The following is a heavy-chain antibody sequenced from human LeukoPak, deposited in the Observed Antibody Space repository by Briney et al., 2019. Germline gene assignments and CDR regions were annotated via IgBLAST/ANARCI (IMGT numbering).Heavy chain of an antibody. J-gene: IGHJ6*03. V-gene: IGHV3-23*01. CDR1: GFTFSSYA. CDR3: AKALDTANYYYYYYMDV. Sequence: PGGSLRLSCAASGFTFSSYAMSWVRQAPGKGLEWVSAISGSGGSTYYADSVKGRFTISRDNSKNTLYLQMNSLRAEDTAVYYCAKALDTANYYYYYYMDVWGKGTTVTVSS. CDR2: ISGSGGST. D-gene: IGHD5-18*01.